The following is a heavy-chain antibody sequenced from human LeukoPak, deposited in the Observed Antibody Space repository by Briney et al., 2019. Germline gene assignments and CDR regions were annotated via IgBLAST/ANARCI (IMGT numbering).Heavy chain of an antibody. J-gene: IGHJ4*02. Sequence: PSETLSLTCTVSGGSISSYHWSWIRQPPGKGLEWIGYIYYSGSTNYNPSLKSRVTISLDTSKNQFSLKLSSVTAADTAVYYCARRVDIAVAGGSYYFDYWGQGTLVTVSS. V-gene: IGHV4-59*08. CDR2: IYYSGST. CDR1: GGSISSYH. CDR3: ARRVDIAVAGGSYYFDY. D-gene: IGHD6-19*01.